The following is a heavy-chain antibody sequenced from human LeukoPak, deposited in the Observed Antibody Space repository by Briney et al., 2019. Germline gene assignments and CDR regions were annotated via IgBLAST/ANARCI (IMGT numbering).Heavy chain of an antibody. CDR2: IKQGGSEK. J-gene: IGHJ3*02. CDR1: GFTFSSYS. Sequence: GGSLRLSCAASGFTFSSYSMNWVRQAPGKGLEWVANIKQGGSEKYYVDSVKGRFTISRDNAKNSLYLQMNSLRAEDTAVYYCARLKTVQCWAFDIWGQGTMVTVSS. CDR3: ARLKTVQCWAFDI. D-gene: IGHD1-1*01. V-gene: IGHV3-7*01.